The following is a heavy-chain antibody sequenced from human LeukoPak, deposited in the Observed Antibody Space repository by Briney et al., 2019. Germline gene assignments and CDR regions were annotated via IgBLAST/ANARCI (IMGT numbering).Heavy chain of an antibody. J-gene: IGHJ4*02. CDR3: ARGESGY. CDR1: GGSFSGYY. V-gene: IGHV4-34*01. CDR2: INHSGST. Sequence: SETLSLTCAGYGGSFSGYYWSWIRQPPGKGLEWIGEINHSGSTNYNPSLKSRVTISVDTSKNQFSLKLSSVTAADTAVYYCARGESGYWGQGTLVTVSS.